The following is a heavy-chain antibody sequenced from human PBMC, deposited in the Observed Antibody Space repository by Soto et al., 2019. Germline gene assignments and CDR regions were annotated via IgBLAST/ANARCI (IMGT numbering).Heavy chain of an antibody. D-gene: IGHD2-21*01. CDR1: GLPHSSFA. Sequence: EVQLLESGGGFVHPGGSLRLSCTASGLPHSSFAMMWVRQAPGKGLECVSGIYGSGRGIEYADSVKGRFTISRDNSKKTVYLQMTDLRADDTAVYYCAKDAVYNDGLWLMDHWGQGTQVTVSS. V-gene: IGHV3-23*05. CDR3: AKDAVYNDGLWLMDH. CDR2: IYGSGRGI. J-gene: IGHJ4*02.